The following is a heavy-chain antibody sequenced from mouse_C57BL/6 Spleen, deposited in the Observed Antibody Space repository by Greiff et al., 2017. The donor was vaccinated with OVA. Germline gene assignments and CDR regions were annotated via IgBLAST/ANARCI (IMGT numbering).Heavy chain of an antibody. CDR2: INPSNGGT. Sequence: QVQLQQPGTELVKPGASVKLSCKASGYTFTSYWMHWVKQRPGQGLEWIGNINPSNGGTNYNEKFKSKATLTVAKSSSTAYMQLSSLTSEDSAVYYCARLASYDYDGAWFAYWGQGTLVTVSA. J-gene: IGHJ3*01. CDR3: ARLASYDYDGAWFAY. V-gene: IGHV1-53*01. CDR1: GYTFTSYW. D-gene: IGHD2-4*01.